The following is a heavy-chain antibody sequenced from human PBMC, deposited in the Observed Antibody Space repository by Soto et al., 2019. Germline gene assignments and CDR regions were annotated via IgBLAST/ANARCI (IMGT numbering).Heavy chain of an antibody. Sequence: LRLSCAASGFTFSSYAMHWVRQAPGKGLEWVAVISYDGSNKYYADSVKGRFTISRDNSKNTLYLQMNSLRAEDTAVYYCARGVSYYDILTGDHNWFDPWGQGTLVTVSS. CDR3: ARGVSYYDILTGDHNWFDP. V-gene: IGHV3-30-3*01. CDR2: ISYDGSNK. CDR1: GFTFSSYA. D-gene: IGHD3-9*01. J-gene: IGHJ5*02.